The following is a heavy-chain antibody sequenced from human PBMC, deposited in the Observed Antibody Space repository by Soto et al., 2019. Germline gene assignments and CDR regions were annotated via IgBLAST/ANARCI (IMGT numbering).Heavy chain of an antibody. J-gene: IGHJ5*02. CDR1: GGSISSYY. Sequence: SETLSLTCTVSGGSISSYYWSWIRQPPGKGLEWIGYIYYSGSTNYNPSLKSRVTISVDTSKNQFSLELSSVTAADTAVYYCARDYVEMATRWFDPWGQGTLVTVSS. V-gene: IGHV4-59*01. D-gene: IGHD5-12*01. CDR3: ARDYVEMATRWFDP. CDR2: IYYSGST.